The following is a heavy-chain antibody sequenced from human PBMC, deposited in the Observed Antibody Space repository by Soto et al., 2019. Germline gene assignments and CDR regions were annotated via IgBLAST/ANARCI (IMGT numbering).Heavy chain of an antibody. D-gene: IGHD2-21*02. CDR3: AKDKVSVVVTAPFDY. CDR2: ISYDGSNK. V-gene: IGHV3-30*18. J-gene: IGHJ4*02. CDR1: GFTLSSYG. Sequence: QVQLVESGGGVVQPGRSLRLSLEAPGFTLSSYGLHWFRRPPGKGLGWVAVISYDGSNKYYADSVKGRFTISRDNSKNTLYLQMNSLRAEDTAVYYCAKDKVSVVVTAPFDYWGQGTLVTVSS.